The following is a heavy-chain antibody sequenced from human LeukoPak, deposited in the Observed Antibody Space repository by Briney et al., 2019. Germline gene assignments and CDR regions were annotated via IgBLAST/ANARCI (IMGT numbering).Heavy chain of an antibody. Sequence: ASVKVSCKASGYTFTSYAMNWVRQAPGQGLEWMGWINTNTGNPTYAQGFTGRFVFSLDTSVSTAYLQISSLKAEDTAVYYCARWLQEYYYYYMDVWGKGTTVTVSS. V-gene: IGHV7-4-1*02. CDR1: GYTFTSYA. CDR3: ARWLQEYYYYYMDV. D-gene: IGHD5-24*01. J-gene: IGHJ6*03. CDR2: INTNTGNP.